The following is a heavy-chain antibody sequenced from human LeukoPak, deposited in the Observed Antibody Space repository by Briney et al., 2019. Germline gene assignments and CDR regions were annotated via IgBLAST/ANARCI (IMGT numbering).Heavy chain of an antibody. CDR1: GFTFSSYS. CDR3: ARSNYYDSSGYYRLGDAFDI. Sequence: TGGSLRLSCAASGFTFSSYSMNWVRQAPGKGLEWVSSISSSSSYIYYADSVKGRFTISRDNAKNSVYLQMSSLRAEDTAVHYCARSNYYDSSGYYRLGDAFDIWGQGTMVTVSS. J-gene: IGHJ3*02. CDR2: ISSSSSYI. V-gene: IGHV3-21*01. D-gene: IGHD3-22*01.